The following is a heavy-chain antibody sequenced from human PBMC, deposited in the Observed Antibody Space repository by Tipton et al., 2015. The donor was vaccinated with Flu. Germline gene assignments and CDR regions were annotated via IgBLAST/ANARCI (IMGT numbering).Heavy chain of an antibody. D-gene: IGHD2-15*01. CDR2: ISSSSSYI. CDR3: ARAGGIFLNDAFDI. Sequence: SLRLSCAASGFTFSSYSMNWVRQAPGKGLEWVSSISSSSSYIYYADSVKGRFTISRDNAKNSLYLQMNSLRAEDTAVYYCARAGGIFLNDAFDIWGQGTMVTVSS. CDR1: GFTFSSYS. V-gene: IGHV3-21*01. J-gene: IGHJ3*02.